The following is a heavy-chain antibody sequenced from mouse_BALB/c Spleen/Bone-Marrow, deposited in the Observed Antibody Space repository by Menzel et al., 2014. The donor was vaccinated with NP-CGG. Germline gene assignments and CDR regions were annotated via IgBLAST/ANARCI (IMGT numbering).Heavy chain of an antibody. CDR1: GYTFXSYY. Sequence: LQESGAELVKPGASVKLPCKASGYTFXSYYMYWVKQRPGQGLEWIGEINPSNGGTNFNEKFKSKATLTVDKSSSTAYMQLSSLTSEDSAVYYCTRSTMITYFDYWGQGTTLTVPS. D-gene: IGHD2-4*01. J-gene: IGHJ2*01. CDR3: TRSTMITYFDY. CDR2: INPSNGGT. V-gene: IGHV1S81*02.